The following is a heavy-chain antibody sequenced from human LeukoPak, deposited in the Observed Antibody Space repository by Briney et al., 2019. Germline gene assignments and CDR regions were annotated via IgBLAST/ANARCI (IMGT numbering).Heavy chain of an antibody. D-gene: IGHD2-2*01. J-gene: IGHJ3*01. V-gene: IGHV4-39*01. CDR2: IYYSGST. CDR1: GGSISSSSYY. CDR3: ARPRYCRSTSCYFSAFDV. Sequence: PSETLSLTCTVSGGSISSSSYYWGWIRQPPGKGLEWIGTIYYSGSTYYNPSLKSRLTMSVDTSKNQFSLRLSSVIAADTAMYYCARPRYCRSTSCYFSAFDVWGQGTMVTVSS.